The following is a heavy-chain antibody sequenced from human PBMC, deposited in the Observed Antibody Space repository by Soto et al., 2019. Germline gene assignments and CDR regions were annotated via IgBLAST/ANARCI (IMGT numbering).Heavy chain of an antibody. D-gene: IGHD2-15*01. J-gene: IGHJ5*02. V-gene: IGHV4-30-4*01. CDR1: GGSITSGDYY. CDR2: IYYSGST. CDR3: ARVVVQRPFYNWFDP. Sequence: LSLTCTVSGGSITSGDYYLSWIRQPPGQGLEWIGHIYYSGSTYYNPSLKSRVTISVDKSKNQFSLKLNSVTAADTAVYYCARVVVQRPFYNWFDPWGQGTLVTVSS.